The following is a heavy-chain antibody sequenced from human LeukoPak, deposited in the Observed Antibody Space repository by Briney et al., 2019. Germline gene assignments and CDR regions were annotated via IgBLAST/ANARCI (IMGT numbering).Heavy chain of an antibody. J-gene: IGHJ6*02. CDR3: AKVTKYYGDYVGFGYYYGMDV. CDR1: GFTFSSYG. CDR2: ISYDGSNK. Sequence: PGGSLRLPCAASGFTFSSYGMHWVRQAPGKGLEWVAVISYDGSNKYYADSVKGRFTISRDNSKNTLYLQMNSLRAEDTAVYYCAKVTKYYGDYVGFGYYYGMDVWGQGTTVTVSS. V-gene: IGHV3-30*18. D-gene: IGHD4-17*01.